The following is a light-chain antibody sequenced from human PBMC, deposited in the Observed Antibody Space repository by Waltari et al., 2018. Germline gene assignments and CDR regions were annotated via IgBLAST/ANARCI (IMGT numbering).Light chain of an antibody. CDR3: QEYQTWLRGT. CDR2: GAS. J-gene: IGKJ1*01. Sequence: IVMTQSPATLSVSPGDRATLSCRASQSVKSNLAWYQQRPGQTPRFLIYGASSRARGVPDRFSGSGSGTDFNLTISSLQSEDFAVYYSQEYQTWLRGTFGKGTKVDIK. CDR1: QSVKSN. V-gene: IGKV3-15*01.